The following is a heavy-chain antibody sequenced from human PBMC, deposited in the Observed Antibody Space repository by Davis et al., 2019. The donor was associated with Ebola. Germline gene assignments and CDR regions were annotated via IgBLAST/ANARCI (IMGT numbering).Heavy chain of an antibody. V-gene: IGHV3-30*18. CDR2: ISYDGSNK. CDR3: AKGSVTIFGVAPDYYGMDV. CDR1: GFIFSHYF. J-gene: IGHJ6*04. Sequence: GGSLRLSCAASGFIFSHYFMGWVRQAPGKGPEWVAVISYDGSNKYYADSVKGRFTISRDNSKNTLYLQMNSLRAEDTAVYYCAKGSVTIFGVAPDYYGMDVWGKGTTVTVSS. D-gene: IGHD3-3*01.